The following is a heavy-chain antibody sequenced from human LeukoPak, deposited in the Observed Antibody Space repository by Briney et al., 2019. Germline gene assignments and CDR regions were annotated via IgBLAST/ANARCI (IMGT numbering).Heavy chain of an antibody. CDR1: GFTFNYFS. CDR2: IYSGGTT. J-gene: IGHJ4*02. V-gene: IGHV3-53*01. D-gene: IGHD3-22*01. CDR3: ARGGCYDSSGYIDY. Sequence: PGGSLRLSCAASGFTFNYFSVNWVRQAPGKGLEWVSIIYSGGTTYYADSVKGRFTISRDNSKNTLYLQMSSLRAEDTAVYYCARGGCYDSSGYIDYWGQGMLVTVSS.